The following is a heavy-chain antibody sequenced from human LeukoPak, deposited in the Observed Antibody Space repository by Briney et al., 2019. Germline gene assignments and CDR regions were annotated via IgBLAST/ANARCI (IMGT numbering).Heavy chain of an antibody. CDR3: AVRYCSGGSCYSGHDY. CDR1: GGTFSSYA. CDR2: IIPIFGTA. V-gene: IGHV1-69*13. Sequence: GASVKVSCTASGGTFSSYAISWVRQAPGQGLEWMGGIIPIFGTANYAQKFQGRVTITADESTSTAYMELSSLRSEDTAVYYCAVRYCSGGSCYSGHDYWGQGTLVTVSP. D-gene: IGHD2-15*01. J-gene: IGHJ4*02.